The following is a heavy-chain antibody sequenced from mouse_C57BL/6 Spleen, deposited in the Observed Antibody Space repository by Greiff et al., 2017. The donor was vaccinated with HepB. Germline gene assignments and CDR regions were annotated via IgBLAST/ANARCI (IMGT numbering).Heavy chain of an antibody. CDR2: IWSGGST. D-gene: IGHD2-4*01. V-gene: IGHV2-2*01. CDR1: GFSLTSYG. CDR3: ARNENPDYDDAMDY. J-gene: IGHJ4*01. Sequence: VKLVESGPGLVQPSQSLSITCTVSGFSLTSYGVHWVRQSPGKGLEWLGVIWSGGSTDYNAAFISRLSISKDNSKSQVFFKMNSLQADDTAIYYCARNENPDYDDAMDYWGQGTSVTVSS.